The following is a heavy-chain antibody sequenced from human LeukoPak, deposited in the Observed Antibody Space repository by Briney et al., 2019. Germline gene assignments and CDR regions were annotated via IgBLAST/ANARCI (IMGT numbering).Heavy chain of an antibody. Sequence: GGSLGLSRAASGFTFSSYGMHWVRQAPGKGLEWVAFIRYDGSNKYYADSVKGRFTISRDNSKNTLYLQMNSLRAEDTAVYYCAKDLFRAFDIWGQGTMVTVSS. CDR2: IRYDGSNK. CDR3: AKDLFRAFDI. D-gene: IGHD3-3*01. J-gene: IGHJ3*02. V-gene: IGHV3-30*02. CDR1: GFTFSSYG.